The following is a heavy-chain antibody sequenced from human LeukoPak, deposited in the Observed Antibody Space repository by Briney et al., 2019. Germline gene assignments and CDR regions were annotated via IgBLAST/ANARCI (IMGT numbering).Heavy chain of an antibody. CDR2: ISGSGAYT. J-gene: IGHJ4*02. CDR1: GFTFSSYA. D-gene: IGHD6-19*01. V-gene: IGHV3-23*01. Sequence: PGGSLRLSCAASGFTFSSYAMSWVRQAPGKGLEWVSTISGSGAYTYYADSVKGRFTISRDNSKNTLYLQMNSLRAEDTALYYCAKTSGWPYYFDYWGQGTLVTVSS. CDR3: AKTSGWPYYFDY.